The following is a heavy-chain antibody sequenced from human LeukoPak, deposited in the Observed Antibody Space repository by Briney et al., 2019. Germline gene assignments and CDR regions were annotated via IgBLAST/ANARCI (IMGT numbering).Heavy chain of an antibody. Sequence: GRSLRLSCAASGFTFSSYGMHWVRQAPGKGLEWVAVISYDGSNKYYADSVKGRFTISRDNSKNTLYLQMNSLRAEDTAVFYCAKDIGWITMVREYGMDVWGQGTTVTVSS. CDR1: GFTFSSYG. D-gene: IGHD3-10*01. J-gene: IGHJ6*02. V-gene: IGHV3-30*18. CDR2: ISYDGSNK. CDR3: AKDIGWITMVREYGMDV.